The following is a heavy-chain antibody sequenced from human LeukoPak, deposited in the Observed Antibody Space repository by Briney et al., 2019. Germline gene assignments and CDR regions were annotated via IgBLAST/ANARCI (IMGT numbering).Heavy chain of an antibody. V-gene: IGHV4-30-2*01. CDR3: ARRRPIYYYGSGSYYTPGAFDI. CDR1: GGSISSGGYS. Sequence: SQTLSLTCAVSGGSISSGGYSWSWIRQPPGKGLEWIGYINHSGSTNYNPSLKSRVTISVDTSKNQFSLKLSSVTAADTAVYYCARRRPIYYYGSGSYYTPGAFDIWGQGTMVTVSS. D-gene: IGHD3-10*01. CDR2: INHSGST. J-gene: IGHJ3*02.